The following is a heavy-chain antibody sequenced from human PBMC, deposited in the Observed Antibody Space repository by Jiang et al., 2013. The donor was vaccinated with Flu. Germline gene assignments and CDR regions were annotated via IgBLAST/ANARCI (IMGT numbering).Heavy chain of an antibody. Sequence: SRISPDDKITSYADSVKGRFTISRDNAKKTLYLQMNSLRAEDTAVYYCVRYSAAYWAFDLWGQGTVVTVSS. CDR2: ISPDDKIT. J-gene: IGHJ3*01. CDR3: VRYSAAYWAFDL. D-gene: IGHD2-8*02. V-gene: IGHV3-74*01.